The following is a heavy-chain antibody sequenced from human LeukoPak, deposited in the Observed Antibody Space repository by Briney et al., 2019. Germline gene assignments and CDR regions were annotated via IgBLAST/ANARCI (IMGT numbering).Heavy chain of an antibody. J-gene: IGHJ3*02. CDR1: GYTFTSYG. CDR3: ARDRRGRDAFDI. Sequence: ASVKVSCKASGYTFTSYGISWVRQAPGQGLEWMGWISAYNGNTNYAQKLRGRVTMTTDTSTSTAYMELRSLRSDDTAVYYCARDRRGRDAFDIWGQGTMVTVSS. D-gene: IGHD1-26*01. V-gene: IGHV1-18*01. CDR2: ISAYNGNT.